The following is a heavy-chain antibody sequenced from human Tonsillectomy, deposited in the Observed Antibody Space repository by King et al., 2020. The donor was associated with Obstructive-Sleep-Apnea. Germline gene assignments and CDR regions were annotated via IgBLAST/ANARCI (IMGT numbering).Heavy chain of an antibody. CDR2: IYPDDSDT. CDR3: ARSSGYSGYDSRTYFYYGMDV. CDR1: RYTFSKYL. V-gene: IGHV5-51*01. Sequence: QLVQSGAEVKKPGESLKISCKGFRYTFSKYLIGWVRQMPGKGLEGMGIIYPDDSDTRNRPSFQPQVTISAEKSITTTYLQWGSLKASDTAMYYWARSSGYSGYDSRTYFYYGMDVWGQGTTVTVSS. J-gene: IGHJ6*02. D-gene: IGHD5-12*01.